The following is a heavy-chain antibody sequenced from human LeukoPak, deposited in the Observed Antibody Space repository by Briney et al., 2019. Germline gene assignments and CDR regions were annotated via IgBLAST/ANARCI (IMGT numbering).Heavy chain of an antibody. CDR2: IKMKTDGGTT. D-gene: IGHD1/OR15-1a*01. Sequence: PGGSLRLSCAASGFTFSNAWMSWVRQAPGKGLEWVGRIKMKTDGGTTDYAAPVKGRFTISRDDSINTLYLQMNSLKTDDTAVYFCSAGTGKTDLNYWGQGTLVTVSS. V-gene: IGHV3-15*01. J-gene: IGHJ4*02. CDR3: SAGTGKTDLNY. CDR1: GFTFSNAW.